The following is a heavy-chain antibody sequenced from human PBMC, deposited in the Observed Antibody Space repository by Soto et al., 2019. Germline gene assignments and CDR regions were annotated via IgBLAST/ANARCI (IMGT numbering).Heavy chain of an antibody. J-gene: IGHJ6*03. Sequence: PSETLSLTCTVSGGSISSYYWSWIRQPPGKGLEWIGYIYYSGSTNYNPSLKSRVTISVDTSKNQFSLKLSSVTAADTAVYYCARVRSGYRDYYYYYMDVWGKGTTVTVSS. CDR3: ARVRSGYRDYYYYYMDV. CDR2: IYYSGST. D-gene: IGHD3-22*01. V-gene: IGHV4-59*08. CDR1: GGSISSYY.